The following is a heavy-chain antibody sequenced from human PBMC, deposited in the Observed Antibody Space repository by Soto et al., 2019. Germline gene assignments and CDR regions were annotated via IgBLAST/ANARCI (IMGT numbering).Heavy chain of an antibody. J-gene: IGHJ4*02. CDR3: ARGSINWAYYFDF. CDR2: ITSSGTTV. V-gene: IGHV3-48*02. D-gene: IGHD6-13*01. CDR1: GFTFSSDS. Sequence: EVHLVESGGGLVQPGGSLRLSCAASGFTFSSDSLNWVRQAPGKGLEWVSYITSSGTTVYYADSVRGRFTISRDNAKNSQYLQMNSLRDDDTAVYYCARGSINWAYYFDFWGQGTLVTVSS.